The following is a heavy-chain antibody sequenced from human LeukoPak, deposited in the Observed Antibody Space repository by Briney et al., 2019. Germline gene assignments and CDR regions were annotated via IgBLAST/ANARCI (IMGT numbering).Heavy chain of an antibody. V-gene: IGHV3-9*01. CDR3: ARRAGAYTHPYDY. CDR1: GFTFDDYA. J-gene: IGHJ4*02. Sequence: GGSLRLSCAASGFTFDDYAMHWVRQAPGKGLEWVSGISWNSGSIGYADSVKGRFTISIDNSKNTLYLQMNSLRAEDTAVYYCARRAGAYTHPYDYWGQGTLVTVSS. CDR2: ISWNSGSI. D-gene: IGHD3-16*01.